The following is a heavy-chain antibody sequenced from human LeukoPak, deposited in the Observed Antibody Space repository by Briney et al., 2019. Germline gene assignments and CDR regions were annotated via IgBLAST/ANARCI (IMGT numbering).Heavy chain of an antibody. Sequence: EALSLSRAVYVGSFSGYYWSWIRQPPGTGLECMGEIKHSGSTNYNPSLKSRVTISVDTSKNQFSLKLSSVTAADTAVYYCARGRGRGSSWFPFDYWGQGTLVTVSS. CDR2: IKHSGST. J-gene: IGHJ4*02. D-gene: IGHD6-13*01. CDR1: VGSFSGYY. CDR3: ARGRGRGSSWFPFDY. V-gene: IGHV4-34*01.